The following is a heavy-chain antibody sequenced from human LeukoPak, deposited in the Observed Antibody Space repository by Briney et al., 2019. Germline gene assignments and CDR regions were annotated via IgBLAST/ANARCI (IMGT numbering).Heavy chain of an antibody. V-gene: IGHV4-4*07. Sequence: PSETLSLSCSVSGGSIGNYFLNWIRQPAGKALEWIGRIYTSGTPNYNPSLRSRVTISIDNSKSQFTLNLMSVTAADTAVYYCAMLSGGGVFDMWSPGTMVTVSS. CDR3: AMLSGGGVFDM. CDR1: GGSIGNYF. J-gene: IGHJ3*02. CDR2: IYTSGTP. D-gene: IGHD2-15*01.